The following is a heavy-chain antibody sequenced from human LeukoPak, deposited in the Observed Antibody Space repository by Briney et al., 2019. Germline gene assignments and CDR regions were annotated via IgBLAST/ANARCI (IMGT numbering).Heavy chain of an antibody. D-gene: IGHD3-22*01. Sequence: PGRSLRLSCAASGFTFSSYGMHWVRQAPGKGLEWVAVISYDGSNKYYADSVKGRFTISRDNSKNTLYLQMNSLRAEDTAVYHCATVDLYDSSGYYYRTGFDYWGQGTLVTVSS. CDR1: GFTFSSYG. J-gene: IGHJ4*02. CDR2: ISYDGSNK. CDR3: ATVDLYDSSGYYYRTGFDY. V-gene: IGHV3-30*03.